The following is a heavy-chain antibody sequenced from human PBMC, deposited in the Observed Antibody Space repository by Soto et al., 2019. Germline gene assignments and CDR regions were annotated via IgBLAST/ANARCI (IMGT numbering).Heavy chain of an antibody. Sequence: EVQLVESGGGLVKPGGSLRLSCAASGFTFSSYSMNWVRQAPGKGLEWVSSISSSSSYIYYADSVKGRFTISRDNAKNSLYLQMNSLRAEDTAVYYCARVQTSPLRFLEWGGNAFDIWGQGTMVTVSS. CDR2: ISSSSSYI. J-gene: IGHJ3*02. V-gene: IGHV3-21*01. CDR3: ARVQTSPLRFLEWGGNAFDI. D-gene: IGHD3-3*01. CDR1: GFTFSSYS.